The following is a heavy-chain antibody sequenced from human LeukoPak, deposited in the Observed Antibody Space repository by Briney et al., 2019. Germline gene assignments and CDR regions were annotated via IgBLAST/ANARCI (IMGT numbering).Heavy chain of an antibody. CDR3: ARDLLEPGIAAESLGNY. D-gene: IGHD6-13*01. Sequence: GASVKVSCKASGYTFTSYGISWVRQAPGQGLEWMGWISAYNGNTNYAQKFQGRVTITADESTSTAYMELSSLRSEDTAVYYCARDLLEPGIAAESLGNYWGQGTLVTVSS. J-gene: IGHJ4*02. CDR1: GYTFTSYG. V-gene: IGHV1-18*01. CDR2: ISAYNGNT.